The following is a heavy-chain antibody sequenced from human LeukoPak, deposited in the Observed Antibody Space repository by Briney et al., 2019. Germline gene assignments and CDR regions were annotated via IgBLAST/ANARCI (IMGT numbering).Heavy chain of an antibody. CDR2: VYYSGTT. Sequence: PSETLSLTCTVSGGSISSSNYFWGWIRQPPGKGLEWIGSVYYSGTTYYNPSLKSRVTISVDTSKNQFSLKVTSVTAADTAVYYCARDIYTYDSLDWGQGTLVTVSS. J-gene: IGHJ4*02. V-gene: IGHV4-39*07. CDR1: GGSISSSNYF. CDR3: ARDIYTYDSLD. D-gene: IGHD5-18*01.